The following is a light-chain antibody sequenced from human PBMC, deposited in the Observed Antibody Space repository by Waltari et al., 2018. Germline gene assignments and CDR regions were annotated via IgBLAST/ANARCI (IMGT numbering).Light chain of an antibody. V-gene: IGKV3D-15*01. CDR2: DAS. CDR3: QMYVRLPVT. CDR1: QSVGRA. Sequence: MTQSPSTLSASVGDRVTITCRASQSVGRALAWYQQKPGQAPRLLIYDASSRATGISDKFSGSGSGTDFSLTISRVEPEDFAVYFCQMYVRLPVTFGQGTKVEVK. J-gene: IGKJ1*01.